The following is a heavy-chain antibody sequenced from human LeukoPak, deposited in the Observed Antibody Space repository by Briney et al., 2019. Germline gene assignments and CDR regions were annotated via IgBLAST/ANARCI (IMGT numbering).Heavy chain of an antibody. Sequence: SETLSLTCTVSSGSVSSSSYYWGWIRQPPGKGLEWIGTIYYSGNTFYNPSLKGRVTISVDRSKNQFSLKLSSVTAADTAVYYCARGGYYYGMDVWGQGTTVTVSS. CDR1: SGSVSSSSYY. CDR2: IYYSGNT. D-gene: IGHD3-16*01. J-gene: IGHJ6*02. CDR3: ARGGYYYGMDV. V-gene: IGHV4-39*07.